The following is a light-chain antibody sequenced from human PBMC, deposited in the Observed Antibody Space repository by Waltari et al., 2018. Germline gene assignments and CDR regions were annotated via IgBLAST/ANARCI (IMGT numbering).Light chain of an antibody. CDR1: ELADKY. CDR2: RNT. V-gene: IGLV3-25*03. CDR3: QSADDSGNHVL. Sequence: SPGLTQPPSVFVSPGQTAIITCSGDELADKYIYWFQQKSGQAPVVVIRRNTGRPSGIPERFSASDSGTTGTLVISGVQAEDEADYYCQSADDSGNHVLLGGGTRLTVL. J-gene: IGLJ2*01.